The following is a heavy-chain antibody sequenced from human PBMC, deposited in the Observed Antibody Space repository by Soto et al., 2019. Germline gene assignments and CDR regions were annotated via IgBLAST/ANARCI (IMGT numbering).Heavy chain of an antibody. V-gene: IGHV3-48*01. J-gene: IGHJ4*02. CDR3: ASDVAVAGVGATNF. Sequence: EVQLVESGGGLVQPGGSLRLSCAASGFTFSTYSMNWVRQAPGEGLEWISCIDRSSSTIYYADSVRGRFTISRDNAKNLLSLQNTSLIAVDTAVYYCASDVAVAGVGATNFWGQGTLATVPS. D-gene: IGHD6-19*01. CDR2: IDRSSSTI. CDR1: GFTFSTYS.